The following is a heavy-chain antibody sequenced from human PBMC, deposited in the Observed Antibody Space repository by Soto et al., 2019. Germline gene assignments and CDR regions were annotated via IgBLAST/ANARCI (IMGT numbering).Heavy chain of an antibody. J-gene: IGHJ4*02. CDR2: INASNGNA. V-gene: IGHV1-3*01. D-gene: IGHD1-1*01. CDR1: GNTVPNYA. CDR3: ARAVEVPADFYY. Sequence: ASVKVSCKASGNTVPNYAIHWVRQAPGQRLEWMGGINASNGNAYYSQNFQGRVTFTRDESAGTAYMELSSLTSEDTAVYYCARAVEVPADFYYWGQGTLVTGSS.